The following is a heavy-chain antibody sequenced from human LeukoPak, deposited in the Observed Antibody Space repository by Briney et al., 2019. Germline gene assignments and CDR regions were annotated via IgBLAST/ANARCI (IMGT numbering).Heavy chain of an antibody. CDR3: ARESSGDYGD. J-gene: IGHJ4*02. Sequence: GGSLRLSCAASGFTFDDYAMHWVRQAPGKGLEWVSGISWNSGSIGYADSVKGRFTISRDNAKNSLYLQMNSLRGEDTAVYYCARESSGDYGDWGQGTLVTVSS. CDR2: ISWNSGSI. CDR1: GFTFDDYA. D-gene: IGHD4-17*01. V-gene: IGHV3-9*01.